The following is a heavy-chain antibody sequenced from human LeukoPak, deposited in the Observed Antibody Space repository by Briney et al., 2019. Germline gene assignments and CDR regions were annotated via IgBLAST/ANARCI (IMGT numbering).Heavy chain of an antibody. J-gene: IGHJ4*02. D-gene: IGHD1-26*01. CDR1: GFTFSSYG. Sequence: GGTLRLSCAASGFTFSSYGMSWVRQAPGKGLEWVSAISGSGGSTYYADSVKGRFTISRDNSKNALYLQMNSLRAEDTAVYYCAKDRSGSYSGFDYWGQGTLVTVSS. V-gene: IGHV3-23*01. CDR3: AKDRSGSYSGFDY. CDR2: ISGSGGST.